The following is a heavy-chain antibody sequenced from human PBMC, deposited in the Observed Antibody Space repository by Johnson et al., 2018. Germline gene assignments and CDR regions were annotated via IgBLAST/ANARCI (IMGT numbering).Heavy chain of an antibody. CDR2: ISYDGRNK. J-gene: IGHJ3*02. D-gene: IGHD6-13*01. V-gene: IGHV3-30*18. CDR1: GFTFNNFG. CDR3: GKDRSVRYSSRWRDAFDI. Sequence: QVQLVQSGGGVVQPGRSLRLSCGASGFTFNNFGMHWVRQAPGKGLEWVADISYDGRNKNYADSVKGRFAISRDNSKNTLYVQMDSLRAEDTAVYYCGKDRSVRYSSRWRDAFDIWGPGTMVTVSS.